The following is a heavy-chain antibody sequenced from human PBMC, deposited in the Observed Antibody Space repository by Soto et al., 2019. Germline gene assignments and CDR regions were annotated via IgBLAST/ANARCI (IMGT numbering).Heavy chain of an antibody. V-gene: IGHV1-69*13. CDR1: GGTFSSYA. Sequence: AASVKVSCKASGGTFSSYAISWVRQAPGQGLEWMGVIIPIFGTTNYAQKFQGRVTITADESTSTAYMELSSLRSQDTTVYYCAGAVDSGSYGGEYWGRGTLCAVAS. CDR2: IIPIFGTT. J-gene: IGHJ4*02. D-gene: IGHD1-26*01. CDR3: AGAVDSGSYGGEY.